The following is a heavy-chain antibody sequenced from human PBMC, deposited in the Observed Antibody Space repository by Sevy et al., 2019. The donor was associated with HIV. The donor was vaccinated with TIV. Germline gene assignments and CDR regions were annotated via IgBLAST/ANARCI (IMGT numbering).Heavy chain of an antibody. J-gene: IGHJ4*02. CDR3: ARHGRIAAAGPDY. V-gene: IGHV4-38-2*01. D-gene: IGHD6-13*01. CDR2: IFHSGRT. Sequence: SETLSLTCAVSGYSISTGYYWGWIRQPQEKGLEWIGSIFHSGRTYYNPSLKSRVTMSVDTSNNQFSLNLSSVTAADTAGYYCARHGRIAAAGPDYWGQGTLVTVSS. CDR1: GYSISTGYY.